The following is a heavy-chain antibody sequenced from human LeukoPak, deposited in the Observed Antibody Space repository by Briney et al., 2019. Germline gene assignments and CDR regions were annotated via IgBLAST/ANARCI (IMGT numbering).Heavy chain of an antibody. Sequence: PSETLSLTCAVYGGSFSGYYWSWIRQPPGKGLEWIGEINHSGSTNYNPSLKSRVTISVDTSKNQFSLKLSSVTAADTAVYYCARNKYYDFWSGYPTHSTFGYYGMDVWGQGTTVTVSS. V-gene: IGHV4-34*01. CDR3: ARNKYYDFWSGYPTHSTFGYYGMDV. CDR2: INHSGST. D-gene: IGHD3-3*01. J-gene: IGHJ6*02. CDR1: GGSFSGYY.